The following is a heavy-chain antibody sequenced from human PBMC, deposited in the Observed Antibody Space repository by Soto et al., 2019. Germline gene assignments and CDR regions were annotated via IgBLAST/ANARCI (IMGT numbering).Heavy chain of an antibody. V-gene: IGHV6-1*01. CDR1: GDSVSSNSAA. Sequence: SQTLSLTCAISGDSVSSNSAAWNWIRQSPSRGLEWLGRTYYRSKWYNDYAVSVKSRITINPDTSKNQFSLQLNSVTPEDTAVYYCARDRAPSCSSTSCYQGYYGMDVWGQGTTVTVSS. J-gene: IGHJ6*02. CDR3: ARDRAPSCSSTSCYQGYYGMDV. D-gene: IGHD2-2*01. CDR2: TYYRSKWYN.